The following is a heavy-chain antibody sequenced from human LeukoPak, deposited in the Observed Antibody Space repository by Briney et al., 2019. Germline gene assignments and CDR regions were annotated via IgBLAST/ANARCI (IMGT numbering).Heavy chain of an antibody. CDR3: VKDDFCPECAFDV. V-gene: IGHV3-43*02. Sequence: PGGSLRLSCAASGFKFEGYAMHWVRQRPGKGLAWVSLISGDGGNTYYADSVKGRFTISGDNSKNSLYLQMKSLRPEDPALYYCVKDDFCPECAFDVWGQGTMVTVSS. CDR1: GFKFEGYA. CDR2: ISGDGGNT. D-gene: IGHD3-3*01. J-gene: IGHJ3*01.